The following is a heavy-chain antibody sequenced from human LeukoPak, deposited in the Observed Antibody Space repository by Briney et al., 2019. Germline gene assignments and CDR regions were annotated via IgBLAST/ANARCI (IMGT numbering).Heavy chain of an antibody. CDR3: ARDVERGAVFDY. CDR1: GDSISSHKW. V-gene: IGHV4-4*02. Sequence: SETLSLTCAVSGDSISSHKWWSWVRQPPGKGLEWIGEIYHSGNTNYNPSLKSRVTISVDKSKNQFSLKLSSVTAADTAVYYCARDVERGAVFDYWGQGAPVTVS. CDR2: IYHSGNT. D-gene: IGHD3-16*01. J-gene: IGHJ4*02.